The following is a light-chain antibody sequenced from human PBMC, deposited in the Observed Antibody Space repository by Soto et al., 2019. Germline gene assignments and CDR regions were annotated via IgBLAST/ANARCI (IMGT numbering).Light chain of an antibody. CDR1: QGIYSY. V-gene: IGKV1-9*01. CDR3: QQTYSTPIT. J-gene: IGKJ5*01. Sequence: DIQLTQSPSFLSASVGDRVTITCRASQGIYSYLAWYQQKPGKAPNLLIYAASTLQYGVPSRFSGSGSGTQFTLTISSLQPEDFATYYCQQTYSTPITFGQGTRLEIK. CDR2: AAS.